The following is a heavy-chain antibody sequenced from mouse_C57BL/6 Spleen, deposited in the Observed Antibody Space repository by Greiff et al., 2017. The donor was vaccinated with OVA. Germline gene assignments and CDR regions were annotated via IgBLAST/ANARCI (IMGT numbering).Heavy chain of an antibody. CDR3: ARDINYVLDY. J-gene: IGHJ2*01. D-gene: IGHD2-1*01. CDR2: INYDGSST. CDR1: GFTFSDYY. V-gene: IGHV5-16*01. Sequence: EVMLVESEGGLVQPGSSMKLSCTASGFTFSDYYMAWVRLVPATGLEWVANINYDGSSTYYMDSLQSRFIISRDNAKNILYLQMSDLKSEDTATNYGARDINYVLDYWGQGATLTVST.